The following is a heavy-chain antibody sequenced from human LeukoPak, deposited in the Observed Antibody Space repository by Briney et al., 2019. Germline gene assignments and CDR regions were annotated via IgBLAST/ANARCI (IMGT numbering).Heavy chain of an antibody. CDR2: ISSSGTYT. Sequence: PGGSLRLSCAASGFTFSSYWMHWVRQAPGKGLEWISYISSSGTYTNYADSVKGRFTNSRDNAKSSLYLQMNSLRAEDTAVYYCATYCGSASCYARGGGYWGQGTLVTVSS. CDR1: GFTFSSYW. J-gene: IGHJ4*02. CDR3: ATYCGSASCYARGGGY. D-gene: IGHD2-2*01. V-gene: IGHV3-11*03.